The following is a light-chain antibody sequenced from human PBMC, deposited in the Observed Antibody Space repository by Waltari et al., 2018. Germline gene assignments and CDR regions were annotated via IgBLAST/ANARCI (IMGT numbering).Light chain of an antibody. CDR3: QQYKTYWS. CDR2: KAS. J-gene: IGKJ2*01. CDR1: QSINNW. Sequence: DIQMTQSPSTLSASVGDRVTITCRASQSINNWLAWYQHKPGKAPNLLIYKASSLESGVPSRFSGSGCGTEFTLTISSLQPDDVATYYCQQYKTYWSFGQGTKLEIK. V-gene: IGKV1-5*03.